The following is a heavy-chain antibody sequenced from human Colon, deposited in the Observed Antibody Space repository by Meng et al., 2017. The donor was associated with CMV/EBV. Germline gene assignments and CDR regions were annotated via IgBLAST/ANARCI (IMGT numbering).Heavy chain of an antibody. CDR1: GDSISSNF. CDR2: IYYSGSP. V-gene: IGHV4-59*01. Sequence: SETLSLTCTVSGDSISSNFWTWIRQPPGRGLEWIGHIYYSGSPYYNPSLNSRVTISLDTSRNQFSPMLTSVTAADTALYYCAKTGGSDTSLASWGQGTVVTVSS. D-gene: IGHD2-2*01. J-gene: IGHJ4*02. CDR3: AKTGGSDTSLAS.